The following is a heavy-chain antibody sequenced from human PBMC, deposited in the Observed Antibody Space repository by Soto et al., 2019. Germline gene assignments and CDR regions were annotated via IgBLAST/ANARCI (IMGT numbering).Heavy chain of an antibody. Sequence: QVQLVESGGGVVQPGRSLRLSCAASGFTFSSYAMHWVRQAPGKGLEWVAVISYDGSNKYYADSVKGRFTISRDNSKNPLYLHMNSLRAEDTAVYYCASDGLLGYFHYWGQVTLVTVSS. CDR2: ISYDGSNK. CDR3: ASDGLLGYFHY. J-gene: IGHJ4*02. D-gene: IGHD2-15*01. V-gene: IGHV3-30-3*01. CDR1: GFTFSSYA.